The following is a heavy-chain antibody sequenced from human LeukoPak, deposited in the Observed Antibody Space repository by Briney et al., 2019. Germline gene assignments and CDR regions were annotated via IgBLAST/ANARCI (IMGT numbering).Heavy chain of an antibody. CDR1: GFTFSKYW. D-gene: IGHD1-26*01. Sequence: GGSLRLSCAASGFTFSKYWMPWVRQAPGKGLVWVSLINSDGSSTSYADSVKGRFTISRDNAKNTLYLQMNSLRAEDTAVYYCARARPVGALDYWGQGTLVTVSS. CDR2: INSDGSST. J-gene: IGHJ4*02. V-gene: IGHV3-74*01. CDR3: ARARPVGALDY.